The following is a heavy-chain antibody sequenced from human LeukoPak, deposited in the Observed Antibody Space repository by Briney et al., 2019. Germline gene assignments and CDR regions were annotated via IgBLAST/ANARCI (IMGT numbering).Heavy chain of an antibody. V-gene: IGHV3-20*04. CDR3: AKGANDYGDYVDFGTSSIGYYFDY. D-gene: IGHD4-17*01. CDR2: INWNGGSR. Sequence: PGGSLRLSCAASGFSFDDYGMSWVRQGPGKGLEWVSRINWNGGSRGYADSVKGRFTISRDNAKNSLYLQMNSLRAEDTALYYCAKGANDYGDYVDFGTSSIGYYFDYWGQGTLVTVSS. CDR1: GFSFDDYG. J-gene: IGHJ4*02.